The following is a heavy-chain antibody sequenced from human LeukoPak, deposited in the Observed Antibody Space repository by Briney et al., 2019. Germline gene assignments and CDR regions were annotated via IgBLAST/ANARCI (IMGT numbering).Heavy chain of an antibody. CDR2: ISAYNGNT. CDR3: ARDGSSSWPFYYHGMDV. J-gene: IGHJ6*02. D-gene: IGHD6-13*01. CDR1: GYTFTSYG. V-gene: IGHV1-18*01. Sequence: ASVKVSCKASGYTFTSYGISWVRQAPGQGLEWMGWISAYNGNTNYAQKLQGRVTMTTDTSTSTAYMELRSLRSDDTAVYYCARDGSSSWPFYYHGMDVWGQGTTVTVSS.